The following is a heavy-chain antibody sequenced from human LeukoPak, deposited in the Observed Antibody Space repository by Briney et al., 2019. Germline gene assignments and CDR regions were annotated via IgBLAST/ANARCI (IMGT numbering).Heavy chain of an antibody. CDR2: INPNSGGT. CDR3: ARDTIAYYYDSSGSNH. J-gene: IGHJ5*02. V-gene: IGHV1-2*02. D-gene: IGHD3-22*01. CDR1: GYTFTGYY. Sequence: ASVKVSCKASGYTFTGYYMHWVRQAPGQGLEWMGWINPNSGGTNYAQKLQGRVTVTTDTSTSTAYMELRSLRSDDTAVYYCARDTIAYYYDSSGSNHWGQGTLVTVSS.